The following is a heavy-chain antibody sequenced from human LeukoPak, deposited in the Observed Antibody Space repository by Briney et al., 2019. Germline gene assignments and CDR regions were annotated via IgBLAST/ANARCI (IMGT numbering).Heavy chain of an antibody. Sequence: GGSLRLSCAASGFTFTYYWMSWVRQAPGKGLEWVANINQDDTQKYYVDSVKGRFAISKDNAKNSLYLQMNSLRVEDTAVYYCAKVGRSGWRLDNWGQGTLVTVSS. V-gene: IGHV3-7*01. D-gene: IGHD6-19*01. J-gene: IGHJ4*02. CDR1: GFTFTYYW. CDR3: AKVGRSGWRLDN. CDR2: INQDDTQK.